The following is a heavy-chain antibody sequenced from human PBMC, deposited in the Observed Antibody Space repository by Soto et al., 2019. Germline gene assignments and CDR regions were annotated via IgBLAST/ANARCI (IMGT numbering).Heavy chain of an antibody. CDR1: GGSFSGYY. D-gene: IGHD7-27*01. J-gene: IGHJ4*02. V-gene: IGHV4-34*01. Sequence: VQLQQWGAGLLKPSETLSLTCAVYGGSFSGYYWNWIRQPPGKGLEWIGEINHSGSTNYNPSLKSRVTISVDTSKNQFSLKLNSVTAADTAVYYCARGWGRIFDYWGQGTLVTVSS. CDR3: ARGWGRIFDY. CDR2: INHSGST.